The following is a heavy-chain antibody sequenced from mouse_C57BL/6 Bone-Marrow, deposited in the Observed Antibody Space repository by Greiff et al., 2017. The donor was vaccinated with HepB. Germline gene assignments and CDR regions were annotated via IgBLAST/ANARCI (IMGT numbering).Heavy chain of an antibody. J-gene: IGHJ1*03. D-gene: IGHD1-1*02. Sequence: VQLQQSGAELVKPGASVKISCKVSGYSFTDYYINWVQQTPGQGLEWIGKIGPGSGSTYYNEKFKCKATLTADKYTSTAYMQLSSLTSEDSAVYVCTRSGWEAWYFDVWGKGTPVTVSA. CDR2: IGPGSGST. CDR1: GYSFTDYY. CDR3: TRSGWEAWYFDV. V-gene: IGHV1-77*01.